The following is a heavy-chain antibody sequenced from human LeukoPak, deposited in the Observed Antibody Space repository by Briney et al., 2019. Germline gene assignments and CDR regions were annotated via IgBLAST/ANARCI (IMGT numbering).Heavy chain of an antibody. CDR3: ARVRWELGPSDY. CDR1: GFTFSSYS. V-gene: IGHV3-7*01. CDR2: IKRDGSEK. Sequence: GGSLRLSCAASGFTFSSYSMNWVRQAPGKGLEWVANIKRDGSEKYYVDSVKGRFTISRDNAKNSLYLQMNRLRAEDTAVYFCARVRWELGPSDYWGQGTLVTVSS. D-gene: IGHD1-26*01. J-gene: IGHJ4*02.